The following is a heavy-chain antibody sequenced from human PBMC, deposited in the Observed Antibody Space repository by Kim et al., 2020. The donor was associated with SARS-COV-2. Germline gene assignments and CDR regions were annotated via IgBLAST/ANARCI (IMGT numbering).Heavy chain of an antibody. J-gene: IGHJ6*02. CDR3: ARGRAGVVPSPIVGIGPHYDYLIMDV. CDR1: GGSFSGYH. V-gene: IGHV4-34*01. CDR2: INHSGSI. D-gene: IGHD1-26*01. Sequence: SETLSLTCAVSGGSFSGYHWSWIRQPPGKGLEWVGVINHSGSINYNPSLKSRVTISTDTSKNQIPPTLTPVTAADTGFYFCARGRAGVVPSPIVGIGPHYDYLIMDVWGHGTTVPVSS.